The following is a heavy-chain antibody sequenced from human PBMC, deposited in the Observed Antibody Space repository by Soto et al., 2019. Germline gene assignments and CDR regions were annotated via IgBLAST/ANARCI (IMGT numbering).Heavy chain of an antibody. D-gene: IGHD3-22*01. Sequence: VKVSCKASGVSLSSYIINWVRQAPGQGFEWMGGIIPLFGSANHAQKLQGRVIITADVSTNTVYMEMSSLRFEDTAIYYCIYHYDSSGFYYVDSWGQGTQVTVSS. V-gene: IGHV1-69*01. J-gene: IGHJ4*02. CDR3: IYHYDSSGFYYVDS. CDR2: IIPLFGSA. CDR1: GVSLSSYI.